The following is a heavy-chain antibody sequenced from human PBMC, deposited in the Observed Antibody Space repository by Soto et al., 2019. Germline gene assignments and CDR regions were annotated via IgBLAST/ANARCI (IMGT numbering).Heavy chain of an antibody. J-gene: IGHJ6*03. CDR2: IYYSGST. CDR3: ARNIAVAGNNYYYYMDV. D-gene: IGHD6-19*01. CDR1: GGSISSYY. Sequence: SETLSLTCTVSGGSISSYYWSWIRQPPGKGLEWIGYIYYSGSTNYNPSLKSRVTISVDTSKNQFSLNLSSVTAADTAVYYCARNIAVAGNNYYYYMDVWGKGTTVTVSS. V-gene: IGHV4-59*08.